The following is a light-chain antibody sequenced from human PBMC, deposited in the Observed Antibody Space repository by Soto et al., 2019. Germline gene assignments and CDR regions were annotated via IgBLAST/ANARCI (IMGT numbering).Light chain of an antibody. CDR2: GAS. CDR1: QSVSGN. J-gene: IGKJ1*01. CDR3: QQYNNWPRT. V-gene: IGKV3D-15*01. Sequence: EIVMTQSPATLSVSPGERATLCSRASQSVSGNLAWYQQKPGQAPRILIYGASTRATGIPARFSGSGSGTEFTLTISSLQSEDVAVYYCQQYNNWPRTLGQGTKVDI.